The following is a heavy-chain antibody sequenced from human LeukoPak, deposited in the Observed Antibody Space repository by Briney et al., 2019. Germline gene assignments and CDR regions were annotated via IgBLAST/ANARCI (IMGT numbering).Heavy chain of an antibody. V-gene: IGHV1-2*02. CDR2: INPNSGGT. Sequence: ASAKVSCKASGYTSTDYYMHWVRQAPGQGLEWMGWINPNSGGTNYAQKFQGRVTMTRDTSISTAYMELSSVRSDDTAMYYCARSYSGFGYALHDYWGQGTLVTVSS. D-gene: IGHD1-26*01. CDR3: ARSYSGFGYALHDY. CDR1: GYTSTDYY. J-gene: IGHJ4*02.